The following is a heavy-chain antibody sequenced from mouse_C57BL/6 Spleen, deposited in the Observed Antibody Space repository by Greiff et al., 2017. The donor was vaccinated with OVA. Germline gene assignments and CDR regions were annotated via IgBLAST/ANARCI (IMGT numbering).Heavy chain of an antibody. Sequence: EVMLVESGGGLVKPGGSLKLSCAASGFTFSDYGMHWVRQAPEKGLEWVAYLSSGRRTIYYADTVQGRFTISSANAKNTLFLQMTSLRSEDTAMYYCARRGSSPYFDYWGQGTTLTVSS. CDR3: ARRGSSPYFDY. D-gene: IGHD1-1*01. J-gene: IGHJ2*01. CDR2: LSSGRRTI. V-gene: IGHV5-17*01. CDR1: GFTFSDYG.